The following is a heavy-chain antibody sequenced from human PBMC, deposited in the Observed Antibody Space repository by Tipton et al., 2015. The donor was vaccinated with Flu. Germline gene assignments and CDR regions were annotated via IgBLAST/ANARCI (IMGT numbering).Heavy chain of an antibody. D-gene: IGHD5-12*01. CDR3: AKVVVAETHNYYGMDV. Sequence: LSLTCSVSGDSIGSRYFWGWIRQPPGKGLEWVAFIHYDGSNKYYTDSVKGRFTISRDSSKTTLYLQMYSLRPEDTAVYYCAKVVVAETHNYYGMDVWGQGTTVTVSS. V-gene: IGHV3-30*02. CDR2: IHYDGSNK. CDR1: GDSIGSRYF. J-gene: IGHJ6*02.